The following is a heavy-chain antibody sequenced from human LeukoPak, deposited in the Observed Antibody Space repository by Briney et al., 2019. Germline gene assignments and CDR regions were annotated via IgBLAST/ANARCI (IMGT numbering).Heavy chain of an antibody. D-gene: IGHD6-13*01. CDR3: ARQGYSSSWYTEYDFDY. CDR2: IYYSGST. V-gene: IGHV4-59*08. Sequence: SETLSLTCTVSGGSISSYYWSWIRQPPGRGLEWIGYIYYSGSTDYNPSLKSRVTISVDTSKNQFSLKLSSVTAADTAVYYCARQGYSSSWYTEYDFDYWGQGTLVTVSS. CDR1: GGSISSYY. J-gene: IGHJ4*02.